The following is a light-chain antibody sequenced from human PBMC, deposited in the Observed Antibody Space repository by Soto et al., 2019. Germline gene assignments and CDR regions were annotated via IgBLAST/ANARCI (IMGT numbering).Light chain of an antibody. Sequence: QSALTQPRSVSGSPGQSVTISCTGSSSDVGEYNYVSWYQHHPGNAPKLMIYDVSKRPSGVPDRFSDSKSGNTASLTISGLQAEDEANYYCFSYAGSRVFGGGTKLTVL. J-gene: IGLJ3*02. CDR3: FSYAGSRV. CDR1: SSDVGEYNY. V-gene: IGLV2-11*01. CDR2: DVS.